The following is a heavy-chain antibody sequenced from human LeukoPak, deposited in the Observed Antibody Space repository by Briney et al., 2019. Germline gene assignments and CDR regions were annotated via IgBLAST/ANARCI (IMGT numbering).Heavy chain of an antibody. D-gene: IGHD6-19*01. CDR2: ISWNSGSI. Sequence: GGSLRLSCAGSGFIFNNYAMHWVRQPLGKGLEWVSGISWNSGSIDYADSVKGRFTISRDNAKNSLYLQMNSLRVEDTAFYYCAKDNRRHYTSGPNPDSLHWGQGALVTVSS. CDR3: AKDNRRHYTSGPNPDSLH. V-gene: IGHV3-9*01. CDR1: GFIFNNYA. J-gene: IGHJ4*02.